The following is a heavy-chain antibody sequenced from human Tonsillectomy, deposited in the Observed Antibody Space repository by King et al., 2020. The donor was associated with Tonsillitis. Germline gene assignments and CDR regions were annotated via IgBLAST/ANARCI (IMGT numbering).Heavy chain of an antibody. V-gene: IGHV4-59*01. CDR1: GDTIISDY. CDR3: ARGYILTDHDAFRI. Sequence: VQLQESGPGLVRPSETLSLTCTVSGDTIISDYWSWLRQPPGEGLEWIGNVFHSGGTNYNPSLKSRLTISKDLSKNQISLTLASVTAADTAVYYCARGYILTDHDAFRIWGQGTMVTVSS. CDR2: VFHSGGT. D-gene: IGHD3-9*01. J-gene: IGHJ3*02.